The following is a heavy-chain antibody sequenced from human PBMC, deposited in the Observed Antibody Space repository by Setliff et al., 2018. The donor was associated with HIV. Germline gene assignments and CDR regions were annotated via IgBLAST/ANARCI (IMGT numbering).Heavy chain of an antibody. CDR1: GFTFTSHS. CDR3: VRSLSGNSSTYYWAFDF. J-gene: IGHJ4*02. CDR2: ISGSGTYT. V-gene: IGHV3-21*01. D-gene: IGHD3-22*01. Sequence: GGSLRLSCVTSGFTFTSHSMNWVRLRPGKGLEWVASISGSGTYTHYADSVRGRFTVSRDNAKNSLWLQLDSLKVEDTALYFCVRSLSGNSSTYYWAFDFWGQGAPVT.